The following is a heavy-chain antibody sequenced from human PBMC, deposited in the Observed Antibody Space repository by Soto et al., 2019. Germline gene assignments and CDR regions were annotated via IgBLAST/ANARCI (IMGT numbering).Heavy chain of an antibody. CDR1: GGTVSSYA. Sequence: ASVKVSCKASGGTVSSYAISWVRQAPGQGLEWMGGIIPIFGTANYAQKFQGRVTITADESTSTAYMELSSLRSEDTAVYYCARDRSGGYDLWDAFDIWGQGTMVTVSS. V-gene: IGHV1-69*13. CDR2: IIPIFGTA. CDR3: ARDRSGGYDLWDAFDI. D-gene: IGHD3-3*01. J-gene: IGHJ3*02.